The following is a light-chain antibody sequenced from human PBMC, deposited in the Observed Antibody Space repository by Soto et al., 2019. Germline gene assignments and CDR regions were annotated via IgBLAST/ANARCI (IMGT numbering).Light chain of an antibody. CDR3: QQYNSYSGT. J-gene: IGKJ2*01. CDR1: QSISSW. V-gene: IGKV1-5*01. Sequence: DIPMTQSRSTLSASVGDRVTITCRASQSISSWLAWYQQKPGKAPKLLIYDASSLESGVPSRFSGSGSGTEFTLTISSLQPDDFATYYCQQYNSYSGTFGQGTKLEIK. CDR2: DAS.